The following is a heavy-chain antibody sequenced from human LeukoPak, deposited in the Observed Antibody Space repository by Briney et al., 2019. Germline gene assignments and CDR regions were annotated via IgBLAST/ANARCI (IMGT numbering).Heavy chain of an antibody. CDR3: VTEPGYCTGGRCYGGWFDP. CDR2: IHYSGST. CDR1: GDSISTYY. V-gene: IGHV4-59*12. D-gene: IGHD2-15*01. J-gene: IGHJ5*02. Sequence: SETLSLTCTVSGDSISTYYWSWIRQPPGKGLEWIGYIHYSGSTNYNPSLRSRVTISVDTSKNQFSLKLSSVTAADTAVYYCVTEPGYCTGGRCYGGWFDPWGQGTLVTVSS.